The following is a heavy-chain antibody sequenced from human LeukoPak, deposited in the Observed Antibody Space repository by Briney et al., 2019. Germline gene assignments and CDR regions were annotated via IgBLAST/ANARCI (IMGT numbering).Heavy chain of an antibody. CDR2: ISSSGSTI. CDR3: AKDRFGELLYWFDP. CDR1: GFTFSSYE. J-gene: IGHJ5*02. V-gene: IGHV3-48*03. D-gene: IGHD3-10*01. Sequence: GGSLRLSCAASGFTFSSYEMNWVRQAPGKGLEWVSYISSSGSTIYYADSVKGRFTISRDNAKNSLYLRMNSLRAEDTALYYCAKDRFGELLYWFDPWGQGTLVTVSS.